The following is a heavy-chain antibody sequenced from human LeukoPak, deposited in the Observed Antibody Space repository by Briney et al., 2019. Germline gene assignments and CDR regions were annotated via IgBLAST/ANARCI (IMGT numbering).Heavy chain of an antibody. CDR2: ISSSGSTR. J-gene: IGHJ6*04. V-gene: IGHV3-48*03. CDR3: AELGITMIGGV. D-gene: IGHD3-10*02. CDR1: GFPFCSYE. Sequence: GGSLRLSCAASGFPFCSYEMNWVRQAPGKGLEWVSYISSSGSTRYYAHSVKGRFTISRDNAKNSQYRQMNGLRAEDTAVYYCAELGITMIGGVWGKGTTVTISS.